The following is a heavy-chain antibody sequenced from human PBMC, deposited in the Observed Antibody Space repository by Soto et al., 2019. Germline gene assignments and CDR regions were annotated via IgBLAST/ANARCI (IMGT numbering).Heavy chain of an antibody. CDR2: IYYSGST. Sequence: TLSLTCTVSGGSISSGDYYWRWIRQPPGKGLEWIGYIYYSGSTYYTPSLKSRVTISVDTSKNQFSLKLSSVTAADTAVYYCARDRLRYFDWHEGLDPWGKGTLVTVSS. CDR1: GGSISSGDYY. CDR3: ARDRLRYFDWHEGLDP. J-gene: IGHJ5*02. V-gene: IGHV4-30-4*01. D-gene: IGHD3-9*01.